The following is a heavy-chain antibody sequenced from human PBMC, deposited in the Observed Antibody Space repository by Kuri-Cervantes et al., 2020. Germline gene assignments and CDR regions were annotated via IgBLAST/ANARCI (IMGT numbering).Heavy chain of an antibody. D-gene: IGHD4-17*01. Sequence: GESLKISCAASGFTFSSYGMHWVRQAPGKGLEWVAVIWYDGSNKYYADSVKGRFTISRDNSKNTLYLQMNSLRAEDTAVYYCAKDGYPDDYGDYSWPNYWGRGTLVTVSS. V-gene: IGHV3-30*02. CDR2: IWYDGSNK. CDR1: GFTFSSYG. CDR3: AKDGYPDDYGDYSWPNY. J-gene: IGHJ4*02.